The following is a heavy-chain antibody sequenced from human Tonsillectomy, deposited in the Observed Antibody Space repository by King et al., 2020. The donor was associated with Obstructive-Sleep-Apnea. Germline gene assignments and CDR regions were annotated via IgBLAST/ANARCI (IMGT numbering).Heavy chain of an antibody. Sequence: VQLVESGGGVVQPGRSLRLSCAASGFAFTSYGMHWVRQAPGKGLEWVAVISYDGSNKYYADSVKGRFTISRDNSKNTLSLPMNSLRLEDTAVYYCAKDRGFGEKPTLFDYWGQGTLVTVSS. CDR1: GFAFTSYG. CDR3: AKDRGFGEKPTLFDY. D-gene: IGHD3-10*01. CDR2: ISYDGSNK. V-gene: IGHV3-30*18. J-gene: IGHJ4*02.